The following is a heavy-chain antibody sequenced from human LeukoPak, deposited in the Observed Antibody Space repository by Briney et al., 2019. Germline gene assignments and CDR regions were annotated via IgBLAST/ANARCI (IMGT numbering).Heavy chain of an antibody. V-gene: IGHV3-30*04. CDR2: ISFDASYN. J-gene: IGHJ4*02. CDR1: GFTFSTYA. Sequence: GGSLRLSCAASGFTFSTYAMYWVRQAPGKGLEWVAGISFDASYNYSADSVKGRFTISRDNSKNTHYLHMSSLRPDDTAVYYCARRPPSMAGLDYWGQGTLVTVSS. D-gene: IGHD6-19*01. CDR3: ARRPPSMAGLDY.